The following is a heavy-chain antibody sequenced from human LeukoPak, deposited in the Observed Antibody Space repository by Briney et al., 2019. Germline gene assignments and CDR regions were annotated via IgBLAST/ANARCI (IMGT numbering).Heavy chain of an antibody. D-gene: IGHD1-26*01. Sequence: GGSLRLSCAASGFTFSSYSMNWVRQAPGKGLEWVSYISTSSSTIQYADSVKGRFTISRDNGKNSLYLQMNSLRDEDTAVYYCVRGFVVGAPDAFDIWGQGTMVTVSS. CDR2: ISTSSSTI. CDR3: VRGFVVGAPDAFDI. CDR1: GFTFSSYS. V-gene: IGHV3-48*02. J-gene: IGHJ3*02.